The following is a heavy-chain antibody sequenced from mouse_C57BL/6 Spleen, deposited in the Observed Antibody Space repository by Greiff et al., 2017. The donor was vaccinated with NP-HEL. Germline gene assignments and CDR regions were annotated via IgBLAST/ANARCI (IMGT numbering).Heavy chain of an antibody. CDR1: GYTFTSYW. CDR3: ARGDSAGYWPWFAY. V-gene: IGHV1-50*01. J-gene: IGHJ3*01. Sequence: QVQLQQPGAELVKPGASVKLSCKASGYTFTSYWMQWVKQRPGQGLEWIGEIDPSDSYTNYNQKFKGKATLTVDTSSSTAYMQLSSLTSEDSAVYYGARGDSAGYWPWFAYWGQGTRVTVSA. CDR2: IDPSDSYT. D-gene: IGHD3-2*02.